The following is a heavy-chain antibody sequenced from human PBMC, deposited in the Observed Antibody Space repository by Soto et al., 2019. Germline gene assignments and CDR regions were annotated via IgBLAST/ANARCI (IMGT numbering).Heavy chain of an antibody. J-gene: IGHJ6*02. D-gene: IGHD3-3*02. CDR3: ARGRGVIRNYYGMDV. V-gene: IGHV1-3*01. CDR2: INAGSGYT. CDR1: GYTFTNFS. Sequence: QVQLVPAGAGVKKPGASVKISCEASGYTFTNFSIHWVRQAPGQRLEWMGWINAGSGYTKYSRRFQDRLIITRDRSASTAYMELSILRSEDTAMFYCARGRGVIRNYYGMDVWGQGTTVTVSS.